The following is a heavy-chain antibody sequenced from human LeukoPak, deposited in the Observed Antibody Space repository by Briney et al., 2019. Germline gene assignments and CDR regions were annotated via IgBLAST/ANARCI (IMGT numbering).Heavy chain of an antibody. CDR3: ARQTRYNYGPAFDF. Sequence: SETLSLTCTVSGDSISSYSWSWIRQPPGKGLEWIGDIYNSGNTNYNPSLKSRVTMSVSTSKNQFSLSLSSVTAAGTAVYYCARQTRYNYGPAFDFWGQGALVTVSS. D-gene: IGHD5-18*01. CDR2: IYNSGNT. V-gene: IGHV4-59*08. CDR1: GDSISSYS. J-gene: IGHJ4*02.